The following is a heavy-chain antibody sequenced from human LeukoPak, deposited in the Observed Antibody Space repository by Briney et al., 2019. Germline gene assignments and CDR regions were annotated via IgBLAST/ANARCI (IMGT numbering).Heavy chain of an antibody. CDR3: ARDLPFED. D-gene: IGHD2/OR15-2a*01. J-gene: IGHJ4*02. CDR1: GYTFIAYH. Sequence: ASVTVSCTASGYTFIAYHMHWVRQAPGQGLEWMGRIHPSSGATNYAQSFQGRVTLTRDTSINTAYMELSRLTSDDTAVYYCARDLPFEDWGQGTLVTVSS. V-gene: IGHV1-2*06. CDR2: IHPSSGAT.